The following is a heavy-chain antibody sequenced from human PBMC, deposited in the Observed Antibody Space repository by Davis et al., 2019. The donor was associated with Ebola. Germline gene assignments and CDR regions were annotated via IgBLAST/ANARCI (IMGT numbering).Heavy chain of an antibody. CDR2: VYYIGTT. Sequence: PSETLSLTCTVSGAAVSSGYHYWGWIRQPPGKGLEWIATVYYIGTTYFNPSLQSRVTISVDTSKNHFSLNLKSVTAADTAVYYCVTNSTLSPWFDPWGQGTQVTVSS. J-gene: IGHJ5*02. CDR3: VTNSTLSPWFDP. D-gene: IGHD2/OR15-2a*01. CDR1: GAAVSSGYHY. V-gene: IGHV4-39*07.